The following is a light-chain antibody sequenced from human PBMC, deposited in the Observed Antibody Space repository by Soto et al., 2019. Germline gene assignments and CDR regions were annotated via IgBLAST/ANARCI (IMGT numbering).Light chain of an antibody. J-gene: IGLJ2*01. CDR2: DVS. CDR1: SSDVGGYNY. CDR3: CSYAGSFVV. Sequence: QSALTQPRSVSGSPGQSVTISCTGTSSDVGGYNYVSWYQQHPGKAPKLMIYDVSKRPSGVPDRFSGSKSGNTASLTISGLQAEDEADYYCCSYAGSFVVFGVGTKLTVL. V-gene: IGLV2-11*01.